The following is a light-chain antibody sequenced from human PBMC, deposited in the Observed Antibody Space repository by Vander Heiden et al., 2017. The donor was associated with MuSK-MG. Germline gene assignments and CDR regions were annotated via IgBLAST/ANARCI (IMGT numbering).Light chain of an antibody. CDR3: QQYCTSPHT. J-gene: IGKJ4*01. Sequence: EIVLTQSPGTLSLSPGERATLSCRASQSVSSSYLAWYQQKPGQAPRLLIYGASSRVTRIPDRFSGSRPGTDFTLTIRRLEPEDFTVYYCQQYCTSPHTFGGGTKLEIK. CDR2: GAS. CDR1: QSVSSSY. V-gene: IGKV3-20*01.